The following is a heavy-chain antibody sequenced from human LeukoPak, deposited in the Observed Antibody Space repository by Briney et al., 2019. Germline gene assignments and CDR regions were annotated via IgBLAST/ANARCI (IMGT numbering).Heavy chain of an antibody. V-gene: IGHV1-18*01. CDR2: ISAYNGNT. D-gene: IGHD6-19*01. J-gene: IGHJ4*02. Sequence: GASVKVSCKASGYTFTSYGISWVRQAPGQGLEWMGWISAYNGNTNYAQKLQGRVTTTTDTSTSTAYMELRSLRSDDTAVYYCARDRLGVLEVAVALDYWGQGTLVTVSS. CDR1: GYTFTSYG. CDR3: ARDRLGVLEVAVALDY.